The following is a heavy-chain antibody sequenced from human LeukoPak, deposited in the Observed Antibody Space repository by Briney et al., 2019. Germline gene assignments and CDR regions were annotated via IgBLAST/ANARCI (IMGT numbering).Heavy chain of an antibody. J-gene: IGHJ4*02. CDR1: GFTFDDYA. CDR3: ARSLPDYLDY. Sequence: GGSLRLSCAASGFTFDDYAMHWVRQAPGKGLEWVSLISGDGGTTYSADSVKGRFTISRDNSKNSLYLQMNSLRTEDTALYYCARSLPDYLDYWGQGTLVTVSS. V-gene: IGHV3-43*02. CDR2: ISGDGGTT.